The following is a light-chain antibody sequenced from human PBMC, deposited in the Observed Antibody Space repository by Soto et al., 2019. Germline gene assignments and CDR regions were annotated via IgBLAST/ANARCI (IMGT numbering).Light chain of an antibody. CDR1: QSVSSN. CDR3: QQRSNWPTIT. V-gene: IGKV3-11*01. J-gene: IGKJ5*01. CDR2: DAS. Sequence: DMVLTQSPGSRAWSPGERGTLSCRASQSVSSNHLAWYQQKPGQAPRLLISDASNRATGIPDRFSGSGCGTDFTLTISNLETEDFAFYYCQQRSNWPTITFGQGTRLEIK.